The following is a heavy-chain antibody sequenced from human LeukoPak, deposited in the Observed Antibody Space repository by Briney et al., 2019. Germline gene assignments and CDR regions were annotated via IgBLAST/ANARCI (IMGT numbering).Heavy chain of an antibody. Sequence: GGSLRLSCAASGFTFSSYAMRWVRQAPGKGLEWVAVISYDGSNKYYADSVKGRFTISRDNSKNTLYLQMNSLRAEDTAVYYCARLQSRGLFDYWGQGTLVTVSS. D-gene: IGHD5-24*01. J-gene: IGHJ4*02. CDR3: ARLQSRGLFDY. CDR1: GFTFSSYA. V-gene: IGHV3-30-3*01. CDR2: ISYDGSNK.